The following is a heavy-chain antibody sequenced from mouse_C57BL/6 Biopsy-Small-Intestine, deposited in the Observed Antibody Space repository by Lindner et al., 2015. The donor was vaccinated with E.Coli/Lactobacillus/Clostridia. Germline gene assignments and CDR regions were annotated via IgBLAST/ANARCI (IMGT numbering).Heavy chain of an antibody. CDR3: ARAVRREEKQGWSPGPYFWYYYGMDV. Sequence: SVKVSCKTSGGTFNSYVLSWVRQAPGQGLEWMGGIIPISGTANYAQKFQGRVTITADKSTNTVYMEVNSLRAEDTAVYYCARAVRREEKQGWSPGPYFWYYYGMDVWGQGTTVTVSS. CDR2: IIPISGTA. CDR1: GGTFNSYV. D-gene: IGHD1-1*01. V-gene: IGHV1-81*01. J-gene: IGHJ1*01.